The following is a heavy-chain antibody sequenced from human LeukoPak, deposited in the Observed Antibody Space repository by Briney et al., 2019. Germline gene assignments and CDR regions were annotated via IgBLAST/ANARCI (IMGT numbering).Heavy chain of an antibody. D-gene: IGHD3-3*01. J-gene: IGHJ4*02. CDR2: IYYSGST. CDR3: ARVDFWSDYFFDF. CDR1: GGPISSGDYY. V-gene: IGHV4-30-4*08. Sequence: NPSETLSLTCTVSGGPISSGDYYWSWIRQPPGKGLEWIGYIYYSGSTYYNPSLKSRVTISVDTSKNQFSLKLSSVTAADTAVYYCARVDFWSDYFFDFWGQGTLVTVSS.